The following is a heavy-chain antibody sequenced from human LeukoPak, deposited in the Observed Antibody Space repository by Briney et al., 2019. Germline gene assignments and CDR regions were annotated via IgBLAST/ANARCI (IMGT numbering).Heavy chain of an antibody. CDR2: ISYDGSNN. CDR3: ARVRGYCSSTSCYSLDY. J-gene: IGHJ4*02. D-gene: IGHD2-2*02. CDR1: GFTFSSYA. V-gene: IGHV3-30*04. Sequence: GRSLRLSCAVSGFTFSSYAMHWVRQPPGPGLEREAVISYDGSNNYYANSARDRFIISTENSKKTLYLQMTSLRAEDTPVYYCARVRGYCSSTSCYSLDYWGQGTLVTVSS.